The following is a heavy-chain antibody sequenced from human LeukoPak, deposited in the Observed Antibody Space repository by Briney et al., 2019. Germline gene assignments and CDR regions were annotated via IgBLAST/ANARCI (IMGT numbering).Heavy chain of an antibody. D-gene: IGHD5-18*01. Sequence: GGSLRLSCAASGLTFSDFWMHWVRQPPGKGLVWVALVKGDGRTTIYADSVKGRFTISRDNAKNTLYLQKNSLRADDTGVYYCATEHSYGYDYWGQGVLVTVAS. J-gene: IGHJ4*02. CDR2: VKGDGRTT. CDR1: GLTFSDFW. V-gene: IGHV3-74*01. CDR3: ATEHSYGYDY.